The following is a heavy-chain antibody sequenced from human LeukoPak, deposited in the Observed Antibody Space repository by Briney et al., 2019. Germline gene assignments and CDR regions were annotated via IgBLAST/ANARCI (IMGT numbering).Heavy chain of an antibody. CDR2: ISSSSSYI. V-gene: IGHV3-21*01. J-gene: IGHJ6*02. Sequence: PGGSLRLSCAASGFTFSSYSMNWVRQAPGKGLEGVSSISSSSSYIYYADSVKGRFTISRDNAKNSLYLQMNSLRAEDTAVYYCARLHIVVVTAAGMDVWGQGTTVTVSS. D-gene: IGHD2-21*02. CDR1: GFTFSSYS. CDR3: ARLHIVVVTAAGMDV.